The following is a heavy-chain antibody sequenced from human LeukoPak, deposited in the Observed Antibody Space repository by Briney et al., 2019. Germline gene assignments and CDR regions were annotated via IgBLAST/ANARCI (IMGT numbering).Heavy chain of an antibody. CDR2: INPSDSYT. CDR3: ARQTGGY. Sequence: GSLKISCKGSVYSFTNFWITWVRQMPGKALEWMGRINPSDSYTDYSPSFQGHVTISADKSISTAYLQWNTLKASDTAMYYCARQTGGYWGQGTLVTVSS. V-gene: IGHV5-10-1*01. CDR1: VYSFTNFW. D-gene: IGHD1-14*01. J-gene: IGHJ4*02.